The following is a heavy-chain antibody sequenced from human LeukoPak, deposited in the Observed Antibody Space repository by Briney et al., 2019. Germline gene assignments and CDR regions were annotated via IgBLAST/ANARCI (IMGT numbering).Heavy chain of an antibody. D-gene: IGHD3-9*01. CDR2: IGGRDGST. Sequence: TGGSLRLSCAASGLTFSSYGMSWVRQAPGKGLEWVSAIGGRDGSTYYADSVKGRFTISRDNSKNTLYLQMNSLRAEDTAVYYCARGFPMTGYFDYWGQGTLVTVSS. V-gene: IGHV3-23*01. CDR3: ARGFPMTGYFDY. CDR1: GLTFSSYG. J-gene: IGHJ4*02.